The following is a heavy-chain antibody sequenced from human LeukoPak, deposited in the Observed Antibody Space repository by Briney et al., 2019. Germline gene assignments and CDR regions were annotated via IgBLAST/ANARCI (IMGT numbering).Heavy chain of an antibody. D-gene: IGHD3-22*01. J-gene: IGHJ5*02. V-gene: IGHV4-30-4*01. CDR3: ARDLYYYDSSGYYSNWFDP. CDR2: IYYSGST. Sequence: PSETLSLTCTVSGGSISSSSYYWSWIRQPPGKGLEWIGYIYYSGSTYYNPSLKSRVTISVDTSKNQFSLKLSSVTAADTAVYYCARDLYYYDSSGYYSNWFDPWGQGTLVTVSS. CDR1: GGSISSSSYY.